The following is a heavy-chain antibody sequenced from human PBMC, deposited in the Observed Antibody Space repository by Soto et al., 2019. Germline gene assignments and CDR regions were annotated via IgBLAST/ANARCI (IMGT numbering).Heavy chain of an antibody. CDR1: GFTFSSYW. V-gene: IGHV3-74*01. J-gene: IGHJ4*02. Sequence: EEQLVESGGGLVQPGGSLRLSCAASGFTFSSYWMHXVRQAPGKGLVWVSRINPGGSITAYADSVKGRFTISRDNAKNTLYLQMNSLRGDDTAVYYCARVPTGKYGVWNYWGQGTLVTVSS. CDR3: ARVPTGKYGVWNY. CDR2: INPGGSIT. D-gene: IGHD2-8*01.